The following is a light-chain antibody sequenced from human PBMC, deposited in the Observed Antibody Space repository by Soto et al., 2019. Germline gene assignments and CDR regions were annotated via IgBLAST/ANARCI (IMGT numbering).Light chain of an antibody. J-gene: IGLJ2*01. CDR1: RSNIGAGYD. Sequence: QSVLTQPPSVSGAPGQRLTISCTGSRSNIGAGYDVHWYQHRPGAAPKLLIYGYNNRPSWVPDRCSGSKSGTSASLAITGVQAEDEADYDCQSSDSSLSGWVFGGGTKLTVL. V-gene: IGLV1-40*01. CDR2: GYN. CDR3: QSSDSSLSGWV.